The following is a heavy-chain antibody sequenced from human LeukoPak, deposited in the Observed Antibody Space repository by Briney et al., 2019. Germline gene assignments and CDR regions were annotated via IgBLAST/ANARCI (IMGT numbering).Heavy chain of an antibody. CDR3: AGGAYYFEY. Sequence: PGGSLRLSCVVSGFSVSINYMNWVRQAPGKGLEWVSIFYSGGSTYYADSVKGRFTISRDNSKNRLYLQMNSMRAEYTAVYYCAGGAYYFEYWGQGTLVIVSS. CDR1: GFSVSINY. V-gene: IGHV3-53*01. CDR2: FYSGGST. J-gene: IGHJ4*02.